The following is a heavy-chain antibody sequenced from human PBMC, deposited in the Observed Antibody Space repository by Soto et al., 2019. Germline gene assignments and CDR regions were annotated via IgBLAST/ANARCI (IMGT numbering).Heavy chain of an antibody. CDR1: GFSLTTSGVG. CDR3: AHRLLRTVFALVTTTAIYFDF. CDR2: IYWDDDK. Sequence: QITLKESGPTVVKPTETLTLTCTFSGFSLTTSGVGVGWVGQSPGKAPEWLALIYWDDDKRYSTSLKSRLTITKAPSKTLVVLTMANVDPADAATYSCAHRLLRTVFALVTTTAIYFDFWGQGTPVVVSS. V-gene: IGHV2-5*02. D-gene: IGHD3-3*01. J-gene: IGHJ4*02.